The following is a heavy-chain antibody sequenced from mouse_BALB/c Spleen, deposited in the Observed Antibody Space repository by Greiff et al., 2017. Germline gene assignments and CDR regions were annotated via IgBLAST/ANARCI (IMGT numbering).Heavy chain of an antibody. Sequence: EVKVVESGGGLVKPGGSLKLSCAASGFTFSDYYMYWVRQTPEKRLEWVATISDGGSYTYYPDSVKGRFTISRDNAKNNLYLQMSSLKSEDTAMYYCARDHYYRDDENYAMDYWGQGTSVTVSS. V-gene: IGHV5-4*02. CDR1: GFTFSDYY. D-gene: IGHD2-14*01. CDR3: ARDHYYRDDENYAMDY. J-gene: IGHJ4*01. CDR2: ISDGGSYT.